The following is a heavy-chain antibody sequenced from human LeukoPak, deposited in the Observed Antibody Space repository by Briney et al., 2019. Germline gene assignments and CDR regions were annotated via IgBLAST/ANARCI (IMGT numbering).Heavy chain of an antibody. V-gene: IGHV3-11*04. D-gene: IGHD2/OR15-2a*01. J-gene: IGHJ4*02. CDR1: GFTFSDYY. CDR3: ARDDVGSSTYFARPSED. CDR2: ISSSGSTI. Sequence: PGGSLRLSCAASGFTFSDYYMSWIRQAPGKGLEWVSYISSSGSTIYYADSVRGRFRISRDDAKNSLYLQMNSLRAEDTAIYYCARDDVGSSTYFARPSEDWGQGTLVTVSS.